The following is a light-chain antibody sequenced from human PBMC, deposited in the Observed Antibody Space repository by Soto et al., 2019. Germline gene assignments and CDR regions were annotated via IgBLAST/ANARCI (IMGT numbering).Light chain of an antibody. CDR1: QSLVYSNGISY. CDR2: EVS. Sequence: DVVMSQSPLSLPVTLGQPASISCGSSQSLVYSNGISYLTWFQQRPGQSPRRLIYEVSNRDSGVPHRFSGSGSGTDFTLKISRVEAEDVGIYYCMQGTHWPATFGQGTKVEIK. V-gene: IGKV2-30*01. CDR3: MQGTHWPAT. J-gene: IGKJ1*01.